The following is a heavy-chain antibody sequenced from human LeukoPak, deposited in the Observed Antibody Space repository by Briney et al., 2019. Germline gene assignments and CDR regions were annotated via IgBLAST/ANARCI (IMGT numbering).Heavy chain of an antibody. Sequence: SETLSLTCAVYGGSFSGYYWSWIRQPPGKGLEWIGEINHSGSTNYNPSLKSRVTISVDTSKNQFSLELSSVTAADTAVYYCARGYYYDSSGYYPNYFDYWGQGTLVTVSS. CDR2: INHSGST. V-gene: IGHV4-34*01. CDR3: ARGYYYDSSGYYPNYFDY. J-gene: IGHJ4*02. CDR1: GGSFSGYY. D-gene: IGHD3-22*01.